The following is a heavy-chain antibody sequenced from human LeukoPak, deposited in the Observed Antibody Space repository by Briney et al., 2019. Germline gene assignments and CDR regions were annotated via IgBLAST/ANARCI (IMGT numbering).Heavy chain of an antibody. D-gene: IGHD3-9*01. CDR2: ISYDGSEK. J-gene: IGHJ4*02. CDR3: TRGNDILTGYYTYYFDY. V-gene: IGHV3-30*03. CDR1: GFTFSGFG. Sequence: GRSLRLSCAASGFTFSGFGMHWVRQAPGKGLEWVAVISYDGSEKYYADSVKGRFTISRDNAKNTLYLQMNSLRAEDTAVYYCTRGNDILTGYYTYYFDYWGQGTLVTVSS.